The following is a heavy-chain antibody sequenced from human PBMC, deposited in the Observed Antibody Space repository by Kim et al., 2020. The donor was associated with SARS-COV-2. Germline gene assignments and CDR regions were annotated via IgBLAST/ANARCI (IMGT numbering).Heavy chain of an antibody. V-gene: IGHV3-74*01. CDR3: AGDLTGANGY. J-gene: IGHJ4*02. CDR2: TT. D-gene: IGHD2-8*01. Sequence: TTSNADPVRGRFTIARDNAKNTLYLQRSSLRAEDTAVYYCAGDLTGANGYWGQGTLVTVSS.